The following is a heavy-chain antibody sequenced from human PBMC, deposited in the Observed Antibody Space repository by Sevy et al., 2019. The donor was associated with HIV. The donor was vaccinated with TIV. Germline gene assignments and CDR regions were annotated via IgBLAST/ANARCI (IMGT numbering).Heavy chain of an antibody. D-gene: IGHD3-3*01. CDR3: AREEWLKFFDY. Sequence: ASVKVSCKASGYTISTYYMRWVRQAPGQGLEWMGIINPSGGSTDYAQKFQGRVSMTRDTSTSTVYMELSSLRSEDTAVYYCAREEWLKFFDYWGQGTLVTVSS. V-gene: IGHV1-46*01. CDR2: INPSGGST. J-gene: IGHJ4*02. CDR1: GYTISTYY.